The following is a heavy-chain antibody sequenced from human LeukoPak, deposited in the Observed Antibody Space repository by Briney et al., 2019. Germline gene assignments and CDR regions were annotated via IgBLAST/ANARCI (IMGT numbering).Heavy chain of an antibody. CDR1: GFTFSSYW. Sequence: PGGSLRLSCAASGFTFSSYWMSWVRQAPGKGLEWVANIKQDGSEKYYVDSVKGRFTISRDNAKNSLYLQMNSLRAKDTAVYYCARDHSPHYYDSSGFFEYWGQGNLVTVSS. J-gene: IGHJ4*02. D-gene: IGHD3-22*01. CDR2: IKQDGSEK. V-gene: IGHV3-7*01. CDR3: ARDHSPHYYDSSGFFEY.